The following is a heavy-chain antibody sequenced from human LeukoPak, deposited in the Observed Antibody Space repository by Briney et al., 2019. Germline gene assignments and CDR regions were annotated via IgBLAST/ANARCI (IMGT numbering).Heavy chain of an antibody. D-gene: IGHD2-15*01. CDR2: IKQDGSEK. J-gene: IGHJ4*02. CDR1: GFTFSSYC. V-gene: IGHV3-7*01. CDR3: ARGSDYFDY. Sequence: GGSLRLSCAASGFTFSSYCMSWVRQAPGKGLEWVANIKQDGSEKYYVDSVKGRFTISRDNAKNSLYLQMNSLRAEDTAVYYCARGSDYFDYWGQGTLVTVSS.